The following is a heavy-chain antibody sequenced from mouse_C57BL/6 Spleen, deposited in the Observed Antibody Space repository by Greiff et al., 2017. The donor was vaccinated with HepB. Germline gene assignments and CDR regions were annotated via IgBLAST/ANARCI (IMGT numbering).Heavy chain of an antibody. J-gene: IGHJ4*01. CDR3: ARGGYGNAMDY. Sequence: EVKLQESGPGLVKPSQSLSLTCSVTGYSITSGYYWNWIRQFPGNKLEWMGYISYDGSNNYNPSLKNRISITRDTSKNQFFLKLKSVTTEDTATYYCARGGYGNAMDYWGQGTSVNVSS. D-gene: IGHD2-10*02. CDR1: GYSITSGYY. CDR2: ISYDGSN. V-gene: IGHV3-6*01.